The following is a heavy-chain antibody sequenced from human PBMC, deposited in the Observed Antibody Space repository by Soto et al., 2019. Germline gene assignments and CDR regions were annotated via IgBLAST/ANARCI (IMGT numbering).Heavy chain of an antibody. CDR1: GFTSTSYG. CDR3: ANDWQGATPYDYYYYGMDV. Sequence: PGGSRSLSCPPSGFTSTSYGIHWARQLPARGRGWGAVISYDGSNKYYADSVKGRFTISRDNSKNTLYLQMNSLRAEDTAVYYCANDWQGATPYDYYYYGMDVWGQGTTVTVSS. CDR2: ISYDGSNK. J-gene: IGHJ6*02. D-gene: IGHD1-26*01. V-gene: IGHV3-30*18.